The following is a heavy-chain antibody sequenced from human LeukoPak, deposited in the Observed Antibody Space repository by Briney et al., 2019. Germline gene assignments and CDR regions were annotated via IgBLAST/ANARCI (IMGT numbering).Heavy chain of an antibody. Sequence: GGSLRLSCAASGFTFSNAWMSWVRQAPGKGLEWVGRIKSKTDGGTTDYAAPVKGRFTISRDDSKNTLYLQMNSLKTEDTAVYYCTTDSSGQWLVRLSAFDIWGQGTMVTVSS. J-gene: IGHJ3*02. CDR3: TTDSSGQWLVRLSAFDI. CDR2: IKSKTDGGTT. CDR1: GFTFSNAW. V-gene: IGHV3-15*01. D-gene: IGHD6-19*01.